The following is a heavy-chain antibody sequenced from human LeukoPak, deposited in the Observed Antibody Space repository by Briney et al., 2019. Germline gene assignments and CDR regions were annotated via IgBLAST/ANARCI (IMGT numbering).Heavy chain of an antibody. CDR2: IIPIFGTA. V-gene: IGHV1-69*13. Sequence: ASVKVSCKASGGTFSSYAISWVRQAPGQGLERMGGIIPIFGTANYAQKFQGRVTITADESTSTAYMELSSLRSEDTAVYYCARVPFDQQLVLHSNWFDPWGQGTLVTVSS. J-gene: IGHJ5*02. CDR3: ARVPFDQQLVLHSNWFDP. CDR1: GGTFSSYA. D-gene: IGHD6-13*01.